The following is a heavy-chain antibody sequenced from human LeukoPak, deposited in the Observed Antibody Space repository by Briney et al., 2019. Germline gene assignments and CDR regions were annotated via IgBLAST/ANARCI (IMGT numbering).Heavy chain of an antibody. CDR2: ISSSSSYI. J-gene: IGHJ6*04. CDR3: AELGITMIGGV. Sequence: PGGSLRLSCAASGFTFSSYSMKWVRQAPGKGLEWVSFISSSSSYIYYRDSVKGRFTISRDNARNSLYLQMNSLRAEDTAVYYCAELGITMIGGVWGKGTTVTISS. D-gene: IGHD3-10*02. CDR1: GFTFSSYS. V-gene: IGHV3-21*01.